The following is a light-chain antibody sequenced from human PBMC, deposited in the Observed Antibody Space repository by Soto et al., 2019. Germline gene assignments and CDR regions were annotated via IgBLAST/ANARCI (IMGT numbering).Light chain of an antibody. V-gene: IGKV1-13*02. Sequence: AIQLTQSPSSLSESVGDRVTITCRASQGISSALAWFQQKPGKAPELLIYDASTLESGVPSRFSGSGSGTDFSLTISSLQPEDCATYYCQQFNSYPRTFGQGTKLEIK. J-gene: IGKJ2*01. CDR3: QQFNSYPRT. CDR1: QGISSA. CDR2: DAS.